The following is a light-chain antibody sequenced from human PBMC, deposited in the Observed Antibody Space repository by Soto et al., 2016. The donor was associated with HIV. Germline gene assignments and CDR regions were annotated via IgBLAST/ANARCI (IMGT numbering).Light chain of an antibody. J-gene: IGLJ2*01. CDR1: ALPKQF. Sequence: SYELTQSPSVSVSPGQTARITCSGDALPKQFAYWYQQKSGQAPVLVIYKDIERPSGIPERFSGSSSRTTVTLTISGVLAEDEADYYCQSADRSGTYVVFGGGTKLTVL. CDR3: QSADRSGTYVV. V-gene: IGLV3-25*03. CDR2: KDI.